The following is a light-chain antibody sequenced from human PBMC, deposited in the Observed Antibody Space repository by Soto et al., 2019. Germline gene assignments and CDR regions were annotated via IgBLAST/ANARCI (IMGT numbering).Light chain of an antibody. CDR2: RTS. V-gene: IGKV3-15*01. CDR3: LQYNNWPPWT. J-gene: IGKJ1*01. Sequence: ETMMMQSPDTLSVSIGERATLSCRSSQSLRSSLAWYQQKPGQAPRLLIYRTSTRATGIPARFSGSGSGTEFTLTISSLQSEDFAVYYCLQYNNWPPWTFGHGTKVDI. CDR1: QSLRSS.